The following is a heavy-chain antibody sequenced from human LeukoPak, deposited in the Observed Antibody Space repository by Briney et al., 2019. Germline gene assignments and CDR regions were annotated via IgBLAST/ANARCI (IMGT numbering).Heavy chain of an antibody. CDR1: GGSISSNSYY. CDR3: ARDGRPAYLGRGPADY. Sequence: PSQTLSLTCTVSGGSISSNSYYWSWIRQPAGKGLEWIGEINHSGSTNYNPSLKSRVTISVDTSKNQFSLKLSSVTAADTAVYYCARDGRPAYLGRGPADYWGQGTLVTVSS. J-gene: IGHJ4*02. CDR2: INHSGST. V-gene: IGHV4-61*09. D-gene: IGHD3-10*01.